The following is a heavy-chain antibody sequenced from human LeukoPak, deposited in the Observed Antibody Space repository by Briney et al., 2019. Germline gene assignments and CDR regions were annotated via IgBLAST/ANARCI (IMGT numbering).Heavy chain of an antibody. D-gene: IGHD6-13*01. CDR2: IGAYNGNT. Sequence: ASVKVSCKASGYTFTSYGISWVRQAPGQGLEWVGWIGAYNGNTNYAQKLQGRVTMTTDTSTSTAYMELRSLRSDDTAVYYCARVLRRAAAGLWAFDIWGQGTMVTVSS. CDR3: ARVLRRAAAGLWAFDI. J-gene: IGHJ3*02. CDR1: GYTFTSYG. V-gene: IGHV1-18*01.